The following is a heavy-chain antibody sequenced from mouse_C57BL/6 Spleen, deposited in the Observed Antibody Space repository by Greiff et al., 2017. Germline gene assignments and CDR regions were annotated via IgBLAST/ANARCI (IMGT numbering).Heavy chain of an antibody. CDR3: AREITTVPYYFDY. CDR2: ISSGSSTI. V-gene: IGHV5-17*01. J-gene: IGHJ2*01. Sequence: EVMLVESGGGLVKPGGSLKLSCAASGFTFSDYGMHWVRQAPEKGLEWVAYISSGSSTIYYADTVKGRFTITRDNAKNTLFLQMTSLRSDDTAMYYCAREITTVPYYFDYWGQGTTLTVSS. D-gene: IGHD1-1*01. CDR1: GFTFSDYG.